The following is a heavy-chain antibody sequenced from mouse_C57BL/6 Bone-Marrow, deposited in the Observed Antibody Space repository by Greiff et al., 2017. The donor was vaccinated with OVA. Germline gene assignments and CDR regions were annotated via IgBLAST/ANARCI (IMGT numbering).Heavy chain of an antibody. CDR3: TRGDYVPACFAY. D-gene: IGHD2-4*01. Sequence: EVMLVESGAGLVKPGGSLKLSCAASGFTFSSYAMSWVRQTPEKRLEWVAYISSGGDYIYYADTVKGRFTISRDNSRNTLYLQMCSLKSEDTAMYYCTRGDYVPACFAYWGQGTLVTVSA. J-gene: IGHJ3*01. V-gene: IGHV5-9-1*02. CDR2: ISSGGDYI. CDR1: GFTFSSYA.